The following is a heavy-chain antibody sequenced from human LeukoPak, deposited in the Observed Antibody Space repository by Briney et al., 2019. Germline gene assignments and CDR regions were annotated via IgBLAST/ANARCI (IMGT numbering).Heavy chain of an antibody. Sequence: PSETLSLTCTVSGGSISSYYWSWIRQPPGKGREWIGCIYYSGSTNYNPSLKSRATISVATSKNQFSLKLSSVTPADTAVYYCASLPWERHYYSGMDVWGQGTTVTVSS. CDR2: IYYSGST. CDR3: ASLPWERHYYSGMDV. V-gene: IGHV4-59*08. D-gene: IGHD1-26*01. J-gene: IGHJ6*02. CDR1: GGSISSYY.